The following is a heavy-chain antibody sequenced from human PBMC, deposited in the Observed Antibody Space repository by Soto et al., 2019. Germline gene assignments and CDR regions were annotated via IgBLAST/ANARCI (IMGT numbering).Heavy chain of an antibody. V-gene: IGHV3-7*05. CDR2: TNPDGSHK. CDR3: VRGGDAYAEAHY. Sequence: EVQMVESGGGLVQPGGSLRLSCAASGFTFSNYWMTWVRQAPGKGLEWVANTNPDGSHKFYVDSVMGRFTISRDNAKNSLFLQINSLRVEDTAVYYCVRGGDAYAEAHYWGQGILVTVSS. CDR1: GFTFSNYW. D-gene: IGHD3-10*01. J-gene: IGHJ4*02.